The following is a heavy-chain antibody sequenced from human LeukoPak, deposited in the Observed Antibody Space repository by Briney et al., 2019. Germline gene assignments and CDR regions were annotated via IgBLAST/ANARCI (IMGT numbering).Heavy chain of an antibody. Sequence: GASVKVSCKASGYTFTSYDINWVRQATGQGLEWMGWMNPNSGNTGYAQKFQGRVTMTRDMSTSTVYMELSSLRSEDTAVYYCARESDIVVVPAAMGNWFDPWGQGTLVTVSS. D-gene: IGHD2-2*01. CDR1: GYTFTSYD. CDR3: ARESDIVVVPAAMGNWFDP. CDR2: MNPNSGNT. V-gene: IGHV1-8*02. J-gene: IGHJ5*02.